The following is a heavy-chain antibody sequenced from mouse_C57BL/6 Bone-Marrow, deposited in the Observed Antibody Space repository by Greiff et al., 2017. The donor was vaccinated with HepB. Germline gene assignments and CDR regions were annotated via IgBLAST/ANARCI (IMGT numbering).Heavy chain of an antibody. J-gene: IGHJ4*01. D-gene: IGHD1-1*01. Sequence: VQLQQSGAELAKPGASVKLSCKASGYTFTSYWMHWVKQRPGQGLEWIGYINPSSGYTKYNQKFKDKATLTADKSSSTAYMQLSSLTYEDSAVYYCASTVVARGYAMDYGGQGTSVTVSS. CDR3: ASTVVARGYAMDY. V-gene: IGHV1-7*01. CDR1: GYTFTSYW. CDR2: INPSSGYT.